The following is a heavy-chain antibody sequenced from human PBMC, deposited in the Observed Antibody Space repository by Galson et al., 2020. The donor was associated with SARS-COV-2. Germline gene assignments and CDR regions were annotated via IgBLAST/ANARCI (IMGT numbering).Heavy chain of an antibody. CDR1: GFTFSTYE. V-gene: IGHV3-48*03. CDR3: ARDCSGTYYGNWFDP. D-gene: IGHD3-10*02. Sequence: GGSLRLSCAASGFTFSTYEMNWVRQAPGKGLEWVSYISGSGSTIFYADSVKGRFTISRDNAMNSLYLQMNSLRAEDTAVYYCARDCSGTYYGNWFDPWGQGTLVTVSS. J-gene: IGHJ5*02. CDR2: ISGSGSTI.